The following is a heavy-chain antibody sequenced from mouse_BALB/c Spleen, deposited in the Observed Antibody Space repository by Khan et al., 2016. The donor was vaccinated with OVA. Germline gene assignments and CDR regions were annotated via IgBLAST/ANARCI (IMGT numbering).Heavy chain of an antibody. Sequence: EVQLQESGPGLVKPSLSLSLTCTVTGYSITSDYAWNWIRQFPGHKLEWMGYISYSGRTSYTPSLKSRISITRDTSKYQFFLQLNSVTTEDTATYFCVRGRAYWGQGTLVTVSA. D-gene: IGHD3-3*01. J-gene: IGHJ3*01. CDR3: VRGRAY. V-gene: IGHV3-2*02. CDR1: GYSITSDYA. CDR2: ISYSGRT.